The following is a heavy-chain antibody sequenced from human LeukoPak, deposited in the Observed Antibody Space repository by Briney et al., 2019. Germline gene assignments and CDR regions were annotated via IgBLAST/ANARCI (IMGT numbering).Heavy chain of an antibody. CDR3: AKDGVYYDRSTHIYAVDH. Sequence: GGSLGPSVAPRGSFFVEPGLVGVRQAPREGLGWVSGISSGGHDAKFYADSVEGRFTVSRDNSKNTLYLQMSLMTVEDTALYYCAKDGVYYDRSTHIYAVDHWGQGSLVTVSS. CDR2: ISSGGHDAK. CDR1: GSFFVEPG. D-gene: IGHD3-22*01. J-gene: IGHJ1*01. V-gene: IGHV3-23*01.